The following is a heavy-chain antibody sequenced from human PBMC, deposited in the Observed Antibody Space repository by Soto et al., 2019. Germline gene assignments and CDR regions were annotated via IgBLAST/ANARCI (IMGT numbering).Heavy chain of an antibody. J-gene: IGHJ4*02. CDR3: ARGRSYYDSSGYYYLFDY. CDR2: INHSGST. D-gene: IGHD3-22*01. Sequence: QVQLQQWGAGLLKPSETLSLTCAVYGGSFSGYYWSWIRQPPGKGLEWIGEINHSGSTNYNPSLKGRVTISVDTSKNQCSLKLSAVTAADTAVYYCARGRSYYDSSGYYYLFDYWGQGTLVTVSS. CDR1: GGSFSGYY. V-gene: IGHV4-34*01.